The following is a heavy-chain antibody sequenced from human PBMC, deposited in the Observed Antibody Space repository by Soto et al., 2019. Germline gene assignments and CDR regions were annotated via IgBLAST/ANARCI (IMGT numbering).Heavy chain of an antibody. CDR1: GFAFSDSF. CDR3: ARVGLTAAAGTTDY. D-gene: IGHD6-13*01. V-gene: IGHV3-11*06. Sequence: WGSLRLCCTASGFAFSDSFMTWLRLAPGKGPEWISYISSDSSFTAYADFVRGRFTISRDNAKSSLYLQMDSLRAEDTAVYYCARVGLTAAAGTTDYWGQGTLVTVSS. J-gene: IGHJ4*02. CDR2: ISSDSSFT.